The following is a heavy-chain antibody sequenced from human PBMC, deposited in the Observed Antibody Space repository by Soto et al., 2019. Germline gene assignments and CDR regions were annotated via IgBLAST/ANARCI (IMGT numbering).Heavy chain of an antibody. CDR3: ERAPPGIAVSYFDY. CDR1: GGTFSSYT. CDR2: IIPILGIA. D-gene: IGHD6-19*01. Sequence: ASVKVSCKASGGTFSSYTISWVRQAPGQGLEWMGRIIPILGIANYAQKFQGRVTITADKSTSTAYMELSSLRSEDTAVYYCERAPPGIAVSYFDYWGQGTLVTVSS. J-gene: IGHJ4*02. V-gene: IGHV1-69*02.